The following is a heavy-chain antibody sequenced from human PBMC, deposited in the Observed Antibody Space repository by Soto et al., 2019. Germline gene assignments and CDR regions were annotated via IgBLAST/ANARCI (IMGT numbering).Heavy chain of an antibody. D-gene: IGHD4-17*01. J-gene: IGHJ5*01. CDR1: GFSVDEYG. V-gene: IGHV3-20*04. Sequence: EVQLVESGGGVVRPGGSLRLACAASGFSVDEYGMSWVRQVPGKGLEWVSGLLRNGKNTSYADSVRGRFAISRDDAKNSLYLQMNSLRAEDTAFYYCARDHRWGYQYGDYGDSWGHGTLVTVSS. CDR3: ARDHRWGYQYGDYGDS. CDR2: LLRNGKNT.